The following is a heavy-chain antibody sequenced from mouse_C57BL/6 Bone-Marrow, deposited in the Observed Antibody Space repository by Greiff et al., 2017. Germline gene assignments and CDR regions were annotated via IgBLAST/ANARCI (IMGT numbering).Heavy chain of an antibody. V-gene: IGHV1-69*01. CDR1: GYTFTSYW. CDR2: IDPSDIYT. CDR3: ARSARAWFAY. Sequence: QVQLQQPGAELVMPGASVKLSCKASGYTFTSYWMHWVKQRPGQGLEWIGEIDPSDIYTNYNQKFKGKSTLTVDKSSSTAYMQLSSLTSEDSAVYYCARSARAWFAYWGQGTLVTVSA. J-gene: IGHJ3*01.